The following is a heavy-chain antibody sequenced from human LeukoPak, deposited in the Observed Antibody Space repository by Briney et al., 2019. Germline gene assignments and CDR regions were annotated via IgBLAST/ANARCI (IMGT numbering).Heavy chain of an antibody. CDR3: GRGYAMDV. CDR2: MTLNSGKT. CDR1: GYTATNFA. J-gene: IGHJ6*02. Sequence: GASVKVSCKVSGYTATNFAINWVRQATGQGFEWMGWMTLNSGKTGYRREFQGRVTMTTDTSTNTAYMELSSLRSDDTAVYYCGRGYAMDVWGQGTTVIVSS. V-gene: IGHV1-8*01.